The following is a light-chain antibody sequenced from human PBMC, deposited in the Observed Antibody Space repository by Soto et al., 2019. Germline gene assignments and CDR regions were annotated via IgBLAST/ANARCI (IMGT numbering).Light chain of an antibody. CDR3: QQYGSLPPWT. J-gene: IGKJ1*01. V-gene: IGKV3-20*01. Sequence: EIVLTQPPGTLSLSPGERATLSCRASQSVSSTYLAWYQQRPGQAPRLLIYGASSRATGIPDRFSGSGSGADFTLTISRLEPEDFAVYYCQQYGSLPPWTFGQGTKVDIK. CDR2: GAS. CDR1: QSVSSTY.